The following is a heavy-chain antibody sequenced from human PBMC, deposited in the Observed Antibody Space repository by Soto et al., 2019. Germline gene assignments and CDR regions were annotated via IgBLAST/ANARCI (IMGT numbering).Heavy chain of an antibody. CDR1: GLTISPYA. V-gene: IGHV3-23*01. Sequence: EVQVLESGGGLVQPGGSLRLSCEVSGLTISPYAMSWVRQAPGKGLEWVSAISGSGGSTYYADSVKGRFTISRDNSKNTLYMQMNSLRAEDTAVYYSAKGATGTSLDYYLDYWGQGTLATVSS. CDR3: AKGATGTSLDYYLDY. D-gene: IGHD1-1*01. CDR2: ISGSGGST. J-gene: IGHJ4*02.